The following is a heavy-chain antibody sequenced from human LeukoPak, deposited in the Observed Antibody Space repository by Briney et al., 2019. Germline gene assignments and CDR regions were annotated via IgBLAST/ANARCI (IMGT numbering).Heavy chain of an antibody. V-gene: IGHV4-39*01. CDR2: IYYSGST. J-gene: IGHJ4*02. Sequence: SETLSLTCTVSGGSISSSSYYWGWIRQPPGKGLEWIGSIYYSGSTYYNPSLKSRVTISVDTSKNQFSLKLSSVTAADTAVYYCARHTYYYDSSGYPDLDYWGQGTLVTVSS. CDR1: GGSISSSSYY. D-gene: IGHD3-22*01. CDR3: ARHTYYYDSSGYPDLDY.